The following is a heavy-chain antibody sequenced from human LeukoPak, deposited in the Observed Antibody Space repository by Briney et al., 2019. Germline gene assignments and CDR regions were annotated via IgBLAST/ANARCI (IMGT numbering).Heavy chain of an antibody. CDR1: GFTFSSYG. Sequence: GGSLRLSCAASGFTFSSYGMHWVRQAPGQGLVWVSLIFGDGSRTNYADSVKGRFTISRDNAKNTLYLQMNSLRAEDTAVYYCARDFGRPGATNAFDIWGQGAVVTVSS. CDR2: IFGDGSRT. J-gene: IGHJ3*02. CDR3: ARDFGRPGATNAFDI. D-gene: IGHD1-26*01. V-gene: IGHV3-74*01.